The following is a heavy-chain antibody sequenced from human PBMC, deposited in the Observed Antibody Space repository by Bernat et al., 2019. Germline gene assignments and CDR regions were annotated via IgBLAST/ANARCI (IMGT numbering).Heavy chain of an antibody. D-gene: IGHD2-2*01. Sequence: QVQLVESGGGVVQPGRSLRLSCAASGFTFSSYAMHWVRQAPGKGLEWVAVISYDGSNKYYADSVKGRFTISRDNSKNTSYLQMNSLRAEDAAVYYCAQDGYYCSSATCRKNRADYYCYYGMDVWGQGTTVTVSS. CDR3: AQDGYYCSSATCRKNRADYYCYYGMDV. J-gene: IGHJ6*02. CDR2: ISYDGSNK. V-gene: IGHV3-30-3*01. CDR1: GFTFSSYA.